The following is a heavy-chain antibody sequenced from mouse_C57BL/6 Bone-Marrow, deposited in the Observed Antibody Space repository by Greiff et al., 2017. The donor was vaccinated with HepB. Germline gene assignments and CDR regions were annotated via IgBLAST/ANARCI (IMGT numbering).Heavy chain of an antibody. J-gene: IGHJ3*01. D-gene: IGHD1-1*01. CDR3: ARGKITTVVDRFAY. Sequence: VHVKQSGPELVKPGASVKISCKASGYSFTGYYMNWVKQSPEKSLEWIGEINPSTGGTTYNQKFKAKATLTVDKSSSTAYMQLKSLTSEDSAVYYCARGKITTVVDRFAYWGQGTLVTVSA. CDR1: GYSFTGYY. V-gene: IGHV1-42*01. CDR2: INPSTGGT.